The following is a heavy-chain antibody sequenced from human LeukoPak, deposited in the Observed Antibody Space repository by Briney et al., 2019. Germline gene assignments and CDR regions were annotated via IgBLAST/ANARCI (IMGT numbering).Heavy chain of an antibody. Sequence: ASVKVSCKASGYTLTGYAISWVRQAPGQGLEWMGWISASNGNTKYAQKFQGRVTMTTDTSTNTAYMELRSLRSDDTAVYYCAGERDRYQLLHITFDYWGQGTLVTVSS. D-gene: IGHD2-2*01. CDR2: ISASNGNT. CDR3: AGERDRYQLLHITFDY. CDR1: GYTLTGYA. J-gene: IGHJ4*02. V-gene: IGHV1-18*01.